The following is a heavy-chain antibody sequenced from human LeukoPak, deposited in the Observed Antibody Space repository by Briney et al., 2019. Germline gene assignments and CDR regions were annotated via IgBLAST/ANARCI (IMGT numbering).Heavy chain of an antibody. CDR2: IYHSGST. CDR1: GGSISSGGYY. D-gene: IGHD4-17*01. J-gene: IGHJ3*02. V-gene: IGHV4-30-2*01. Sequence: PSQTLSLTCTVSGGSISSGGYYWSWIRQPPGKGLEWIGYIYHSGSTYYNPSLKSRVTISVDRSKNQFSLKLSSVTAADTAVYYCATMTTNDAFDIWGQGTMVTVSS. CDR3: ATMTTNDAFDI.